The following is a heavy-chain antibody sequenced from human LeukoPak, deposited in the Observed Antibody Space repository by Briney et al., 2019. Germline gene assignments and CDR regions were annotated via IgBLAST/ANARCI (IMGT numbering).Heavy chain of an antibody. J-gene: IGHJ4*02. CDR3: AKRDTNGAHFDY. V-gene: IGHV3-23*01. Sequence: HPGGSLRLSCAASGFTFSNDVMAWVRQAPGKGLEWVSGISGSGFTTYYADSVKGRFTTSRDNAKNTLYLQMNTLRAEDTAVYYCAKRDTNGAHFDYWGQGTLVTVSS. D-gene: IGHD2-21*02. CDR2: ISGSGFTT. CDR1: GFTFSNDV.